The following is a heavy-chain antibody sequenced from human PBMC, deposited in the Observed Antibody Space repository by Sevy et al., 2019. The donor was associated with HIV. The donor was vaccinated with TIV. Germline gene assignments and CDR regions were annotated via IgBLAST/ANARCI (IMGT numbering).Heavy chain of an antibody. Sequence: GGYLRLSCAASRFTFSNYAMSWVRQAPGKGLEWVSSISRSGGSTYYADSVKGRFTISRDNSKNTLYLQMNRLRAEDTAVYYCAKVDVVVPVADYGMDVWGQGTTVTVSS. CDR3: AKVDVVVPVADYGMDV. CDR1: RFTFSNYA. J-gene: IGHJ6*02. CDR2: ISRSGGST. V-gene: IGHV3-23*01. D-gene: IGHD2-2*01.